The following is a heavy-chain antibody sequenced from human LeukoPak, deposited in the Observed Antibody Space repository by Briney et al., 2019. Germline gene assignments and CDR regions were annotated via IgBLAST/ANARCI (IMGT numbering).Heavy chain of an antibody. D-gene: IGHD4/OR15-4a*01. CDR3: ARGPNYLYYFDY. V-gene: IGHV3-33*08. CDR2: IWYDGSNK. Sequence: PGGSLRLSCAASGFTFSSYGMHWVRQAPGKGLEWVAVIWYDGSNKYYADSVKGRFTISRDNSKNTLYLQMNSLRAEDTAVYYCARGPNYLYYFDYWGQGTLVTVSS. J-gene: IGHJ4*02. CDR1: GFTFSSYG.